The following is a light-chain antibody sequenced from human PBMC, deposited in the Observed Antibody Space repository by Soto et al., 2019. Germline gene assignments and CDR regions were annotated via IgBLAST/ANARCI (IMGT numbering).Light chain of an antibody. J-gene: IGKJ1*01. CDR1: QSIGTW. V-gene: IGKV1-5*03. CDR3: QQYRSYPWT. Sequence: DIQMTQSPSTLSASVGDRVTITCRASQSIGTWLAWYQQKPGKAPNLLIYKTSSLEVGVPSRFSGSGSGTEFTPNISSLQTDEFATYSCQQYRSYPWTFGQGTKVEIK. CDR2: KTS.